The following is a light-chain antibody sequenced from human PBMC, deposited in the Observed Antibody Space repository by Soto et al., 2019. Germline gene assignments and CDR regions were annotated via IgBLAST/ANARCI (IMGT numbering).Light chain of an antibody. CDR2: LGS. V-gene: IGKV2-28*01. CDR3: MQALQIRVE. J-gene: IGKJ1*01. CDR1: QSLLHSDGYNY. Sequence: DSVMTQFPLSLSVTPGEPASISCRSSQSLLHSDGYNYLDWYVQKPGQSPQLLIYLGSNRASGVPDRFSGSGSGTDFTLKISRVEAEDVGVYYCMQALQIRVEFGQGTKV.